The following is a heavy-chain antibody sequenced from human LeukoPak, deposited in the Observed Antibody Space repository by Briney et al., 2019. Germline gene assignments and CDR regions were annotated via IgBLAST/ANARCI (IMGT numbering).Heavy chain of an antibody. J-gene: IGHJ6*02. CDR1: GYTFTSYG. CDR3: ASKTYYYDSGGYYRTHGMDI. CDR2: ISAYNGNT. D-gene: IGHD3-22*01. V-gene: IGHV1-18*01. Sequence: ASVKVSCKASGYTFTSYGISWVRQAPGQGLEWMGWISAYNGNTNYAQKLQGRVTMTTGTSTSTAYMELRSLRTDDTAVYYCASKTYYYDSGGYYRTHGMDIWGQGTTVTVSS.